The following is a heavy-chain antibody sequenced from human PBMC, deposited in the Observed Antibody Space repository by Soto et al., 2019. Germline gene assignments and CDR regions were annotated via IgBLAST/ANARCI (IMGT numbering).Heavy chain of an antibody. Sequence: QVQLVESGGGVVQPGRSLRLSCAASGFTFSSYAMYWVRQAPGKGLEWVAVISYDGNNKYYADSVKGRFTISRDNSKNTLSLQMNSLRAEDTAVYYCARAGCDGGSCYTLVGLRYGMDVWGQGTTVTVPS. CDR1: GFTFSSYA. V-gene: IGHV3-30-3*01. D-gene: IGHD2-15*01. CDR3: ARAGCDGGSCYTLVGLRYGMDV. CDR2: ISYDGNNK. J-gene: IGHJ6*02.